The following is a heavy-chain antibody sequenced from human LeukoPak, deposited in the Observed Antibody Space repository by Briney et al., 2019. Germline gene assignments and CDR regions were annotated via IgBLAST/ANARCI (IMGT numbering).Heavy chain of an antibody. V-gene: IGHV3-23*01. J-gene: IGHJ4*02. CDR3: AKDVEYYYGSGSYYRDS. Sequence: GGSLRLSCAASGFTFSSYAMSWVRQAPGKGLEWVSAISGSGGSTYYADSVKGRFTISRDNSKNTLYLQMNSLRAEDTAVYCCAKDVEYYYGSGSYYRDSWGQGTLVTVSS. CDR1: GFTFSSYA. D-gene: IGHD3-10*01. CDR2: ISGSGGST.